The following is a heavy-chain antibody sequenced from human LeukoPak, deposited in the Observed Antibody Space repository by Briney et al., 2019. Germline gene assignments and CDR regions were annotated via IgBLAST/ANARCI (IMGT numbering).Heavy chain of an antibody. J-gene: IGHJ4*02. D-gene: IGHD6-19*01. CDR2: IYYSGST. CDR1: GGSISSSSYY. CDR3: ARHGSYSSGWYEAPYYFDY. Sequence: KPSETLSLTCTVSGGSISSSSYYWGWIRQPPGKGLEWIGSIYYSGSTYYNPSLKSRVTISVDTSKNQFSLKLSSVTAADTAVYYCARHGSYSSGWYEAPYYFDYWGQGTLVTVSS. V-gene: IGHV4-39*01.